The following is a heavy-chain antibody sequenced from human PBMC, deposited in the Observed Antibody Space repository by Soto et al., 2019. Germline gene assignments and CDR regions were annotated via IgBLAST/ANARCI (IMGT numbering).Heavy chain of an antibody. CDR1: GFSVINNY. J-gene: IGHJ5*02. D-gene: IGHD2-8*01. Sequence: GGSLRLSCAASGFSVINNYMAWVRQAPGKGLEWVSVIYSGGSAAYADFVKGRFIISRNNSNNTVSFQRNSFTTEDLALYYCSREEYAGVCDRALVSWGKGILVTVT. CDR3: SREEYAGVCDRALVS. V-gene: IGHV3-66*01. CDR2: IYSGGSA.